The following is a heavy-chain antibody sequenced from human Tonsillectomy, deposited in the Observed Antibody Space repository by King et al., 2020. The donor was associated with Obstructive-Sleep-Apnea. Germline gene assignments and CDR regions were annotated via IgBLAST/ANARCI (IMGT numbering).Heavy chain of an antibody. J-gene: IGHJ5*02. CDR3: ARTAVEMTTMGWFDP. D-gene: IGHD5-24*01. CDR1: GFTFSDYY. CDR2: ISSSGRSK. V-gene: IGHV3-11*01. Sequence: VQLVESGGGLVKPGGSLRLSCAASGFTFSDYYMNWVRQAPGKGLEWLSYISSSGRSKYYADSVKGRFTISRDNAKNLLFLQMNSLRVEDTAVYYCARTAVEMTTMGWFDPGGQGTLVTVSS.